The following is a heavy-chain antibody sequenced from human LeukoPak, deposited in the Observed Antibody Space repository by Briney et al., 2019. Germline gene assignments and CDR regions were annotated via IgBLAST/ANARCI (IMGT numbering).Heavy chain of an antibody. Sequence: GGSLRLSCAGSGFTFSSYSMTWVRQAPGKGLEWVSSISSSSSYIYYVDSVKGRFTISRDNAKNSLYLQMNSLRAEDTAVYYCARGVGYSYGSDYWGQGTLVTVSS. V-gene: IGHV3-21*01. CDR1: GFTFSSYS. J-gene: IGHJ4*02. D-gene: IGHD5-18*01. CDR2: ISSSSSYI. CDR3: ARGVGYSYGSDY.